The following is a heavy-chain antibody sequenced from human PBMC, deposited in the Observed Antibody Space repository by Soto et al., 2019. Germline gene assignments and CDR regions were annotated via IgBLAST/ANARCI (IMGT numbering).Heavy chain of an antibody. CDR2: IWYDGSNK. V-gene: IGHV3-33*01. D-gene: IGHD3-10*01. Sequence: PGGSLRLSCAASGFTFSSYGMHWVRQAPGKGLEWVAVIWYDGSNKYYADSVKGRFTISRDNSKNTLYLQMNSLRAEDTAVYYCATPPGPGSGSKATIGYWGQGTLVTVSS. CDR3: ATPPGPGSGSKATIGY. CDR1: GFTFSSYG. J-gene: IGHJ4*02.